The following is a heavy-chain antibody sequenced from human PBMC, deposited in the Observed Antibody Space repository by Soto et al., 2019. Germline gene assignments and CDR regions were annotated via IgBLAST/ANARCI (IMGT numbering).Heavy chain of an antibody. D-gene: IGHD2-21*01. CDR3: ARLGAYYQSFDP. V-gene: IGHV4-30-4*02. J-gene: IGHJ5*02. CDR1: GDSISSGDYY. Sequence: SETLSLTCIVSGDSISSGDYYWSWLRQPQGKDLEWIGYIYYSGSTFYNPSLKSRVTISVNTSNNQFSLRLTSVTAADTAVYYCARLGAYYQSFDPWGPGTLVTVSS. CDR2: IYYSGST.